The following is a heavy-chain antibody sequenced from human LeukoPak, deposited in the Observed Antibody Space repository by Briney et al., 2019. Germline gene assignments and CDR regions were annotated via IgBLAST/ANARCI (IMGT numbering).Heavy chain of an antibody. D-gene: IGHD6-19*01. CDR1: GYTFTSYA. Sequence: ASVKVSCKASGYTFTSYAMHWVRQAPGQRLEWMGWINAGNGNTKYAQKLQGRVTITRNTSASTAYMELSSLRSEDTAVYYCVRVGSGWYYFYCWGQGTLVTVS. CDR3: VRVGSGWYYFYC. J-gene: IGHJ4*02. CDR2: INAGNGNT. V-gene: IGHV1-3*01.